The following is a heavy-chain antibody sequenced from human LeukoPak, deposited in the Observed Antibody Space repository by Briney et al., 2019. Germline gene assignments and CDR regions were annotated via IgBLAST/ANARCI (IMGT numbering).Heavy chain of an antibody. V-gene: IGHV4-39*06. CDR3: ASEYYDSSAYYSNWFDP. Sequence: SETLSLTCTVSGGTISSSSYYWGWLRQPPGKGLEWIASIYYSGSTYYNPSLKSRVTISADSSNNQFPLKLSSVTPADPALSSCASEYYDSSAYYSNWFDPRRQATLVTV. D-gene: IGHD3-22*01. J-gene: IGHJ5*02. CDR1: GGTISSSSYY. CDR2: IYYSGST.